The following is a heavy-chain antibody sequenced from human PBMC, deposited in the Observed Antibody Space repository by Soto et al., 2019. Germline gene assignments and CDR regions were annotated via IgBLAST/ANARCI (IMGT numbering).Heavy chain of an antibody. J-gene: IGHJ4*02. CDR3: ARDYDYIWGTPASFDY. D-gene: IGHD3-16*01. Sequence: GSLRLSCAASGFTFSSYGMHWVRQAPGKGLEWVAVIWYDGSNKDYADYVKGRFTVSRDNSINTLYLQMNSLRAEDMAMYYCARDYDYIWGTPASFDYWGQGTLVTVSS. CDR1: GFTFSSYG. CDR2: IWYDGSNK. V-gene: IGHV3-33*01.